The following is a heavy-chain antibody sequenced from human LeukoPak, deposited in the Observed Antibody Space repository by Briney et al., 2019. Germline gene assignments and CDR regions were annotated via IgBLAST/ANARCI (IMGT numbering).Heavy chain of an antibody. CDR3: ARGPRNWYFDL. Sequence: GGSLRLSCAASGFTFSSYAMHWVRQAPGKGLEWVAVISYDGSNKYYADSVKGRFTISRDNSKNTLYLQMNSLRAEDTAVYYCARGPRNWYFDLWGRGTLVTVSS. CDR1: GFTFSSYA. J-gene: IGHJ2*01. CDR2: ISYDGSNK. V-gene: IGHV3-30-3*01.